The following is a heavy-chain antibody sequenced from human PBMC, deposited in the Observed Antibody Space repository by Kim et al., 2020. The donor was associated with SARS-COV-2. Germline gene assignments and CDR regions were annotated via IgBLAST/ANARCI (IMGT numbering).Heavy chain of an antibody. V-gene: IGHV4-38-2*02. J-gene: IGHJ6*02. CDR1: GYSISSGYY. Sequence: SETLSLTCTVSGYSISSGYYWGWIRQPPGKGLEWIGSIYHSGSTYYNPSLKSRVTIAVDTSKNQFSLKLSSVTAADTAVYYCARDIPRTGMDVWGQGTT. CDR3: ARDIPRTGMDV. CDR2: IYHSGST.